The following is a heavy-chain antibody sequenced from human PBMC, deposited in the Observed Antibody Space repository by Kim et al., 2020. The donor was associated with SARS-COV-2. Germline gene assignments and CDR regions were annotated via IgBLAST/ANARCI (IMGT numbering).Heavy chain of an antibody. CDR3: AHRLNSRDGFDF. CDR1: GFSLSTSGVA. CDR2: IYWDDDK. V-gene: IGHV2-5*02. Sequence: SGPTLVNPTQTLTLTCTFSGFSLSTSGVAVGWIRQPPGKALEWLALIYWDDDKRYSPSLKSRLTITKDTSKNQVVLTMTNMDPVETATYYCAHRLNSRDGFDFRGQRTLGTVSP. J-gene: IGHJ5*01.